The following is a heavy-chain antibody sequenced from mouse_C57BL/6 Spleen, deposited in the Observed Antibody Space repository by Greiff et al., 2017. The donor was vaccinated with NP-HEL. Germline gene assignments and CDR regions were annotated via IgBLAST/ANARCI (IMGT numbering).Heavy chain of an antibody. CDR2: IDPSDSYT. D-gene: IGHD3-3*01. Sequence: QVHVQQPGAELVMPGASVKLSCKASGYTFTSYWMHWVKQRPGQGLEWIGEIDPSDSYTTYNQKFKGKATLTVDKSSSTAYMQLSSLTSEDSAVYCCARGGRLAYWGQGTLVTVSA. V-gene: IGHV1-69*01. CDR3: ARGGRLAY. J-gene: IGHJ3*01. CDR1: GYTFTSYW.